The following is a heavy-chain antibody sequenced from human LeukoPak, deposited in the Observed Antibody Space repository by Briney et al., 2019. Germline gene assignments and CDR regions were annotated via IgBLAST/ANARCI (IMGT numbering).Heavy chain of an antibody. D-gene: IGHD6-19*01. J-gene: IGHJ4*02. V-gene: IGHV3-30*18. Sequence: GGSLRLSCTASGFTFSSYGMHWVRQAPGKGLEWVAVTSSDGTIHYYSDSVKGRFTISRDNSKNTLYLKLNNVRAEDTAIYYCAKELAVADMFDYWGQGTLVTVSS. CDR2: TSSDGTIH. CDR3: AKELAVADMFDY. CDR1: GFTFSSYG.